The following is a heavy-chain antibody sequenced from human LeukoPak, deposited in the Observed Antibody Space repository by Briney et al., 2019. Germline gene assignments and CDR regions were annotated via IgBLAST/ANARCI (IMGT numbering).Heavy chain of an antibody. J-gene: IGHJ4*02. Sequence: ASVTVSCTTSGYTFSGYYIHWVRQAPGQGLEWMGWINPNTGDTTYAQNFQGRVTMARDTSINTAYMELTRLRSDDTAVYYCAREGGYYDTTGYYAYWGQGSLVTVSS. CDR1: GYTFSGYY. D-gene: IGHD3-22*01. V-gene: IGHV1-2*02. CDR2: INPNTGDT. CDR3: AREGGYYDTTGYYAY.